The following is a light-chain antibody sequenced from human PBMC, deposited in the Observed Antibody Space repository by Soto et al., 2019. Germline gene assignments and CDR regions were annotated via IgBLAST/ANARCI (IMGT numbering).Light chain of an antibody. CDR2: GAS. J-gene: IGKJ2*01. CDR3: QQSYSTPYT. V-gene: IGKV1-39*01. CDR1: QNIINF. Sequence: DIQMTQFPSSLSASVGDRVTITCRASQNIINFLNWYQQKPGKAPNLLIYGASSLQSGDPSRFSGSGSGTDFNLTIANLQPEDFATYFCQQSYSTPYTFGQGTELEI.